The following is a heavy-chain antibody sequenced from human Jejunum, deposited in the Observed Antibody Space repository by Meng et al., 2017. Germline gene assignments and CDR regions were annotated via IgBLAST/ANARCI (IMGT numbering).Heavy chain of an antibody. CDR2: ISGSGGST. CDR1: GFNFSNYA. Sequence: ESPKISRAASGFNFSNYAMSWVRQAPGKGLEWVSSISGSGGSTYYADSVKGRFTISRDNSKNTLYLQMNSLRAEDTAVYYCAKTPRSTIFGVVIHYYFDYWGQGTLVTVSS. V-gene: IGHV3-23*01. D-gene: IGHD3-3*02. CDR3: AKTPRSTIFGVVIHYYFDY. J-gene: IGHJ4*02.